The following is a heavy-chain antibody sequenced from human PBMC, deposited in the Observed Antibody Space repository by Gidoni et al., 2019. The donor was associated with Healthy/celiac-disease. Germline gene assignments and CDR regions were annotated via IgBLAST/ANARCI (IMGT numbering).Heavy chain of an antibody. D-gene: IGHD2-15*01. CDR3: ARDEDGGKAKYYFDY. Sequence: EVQLVESGGGLVKPGGSLRLSCAASGFPFSSYSMNWVRQAPGKGLEWVSSISSSSSYIYYADSVKGRFTISRDNAKNSLYLQMNSLRAEDTAVYYCARDEDGGKAKYYFDYWGQGTLVTVSS. V-gene: IGHV3-21*01. CDR1: GFPFSSYS. CDR2: ISSSSSYI. J-gene: IGHJ4*02.